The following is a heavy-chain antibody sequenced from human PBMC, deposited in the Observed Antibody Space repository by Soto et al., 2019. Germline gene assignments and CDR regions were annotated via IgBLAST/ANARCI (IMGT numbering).Heavy chain of an antibody. Sequence: EVQLLESGGGLVQPGGSLRLSCAASGFTFSSYAMSWVRQAPGKGLEWVSAISGSGGSTYYADSVKGRFTISRDNYKNKLYLQMNSLRAEDTAVYYCAKEPSTNLDSSGYLDYWGQGTLVTVSS. D-gene: IGHD3-22*01. CDR1: GFTFSSYA. CDR2: ISGSGGST. CDR3: AKEPSTNLDSSGYLDY. J-gene: IGHJ4*02. V-gene: IGHV3-23*01.